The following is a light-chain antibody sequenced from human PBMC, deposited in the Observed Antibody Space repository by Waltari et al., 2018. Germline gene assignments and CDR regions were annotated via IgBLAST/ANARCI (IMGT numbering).Light chain of an antibody. CDR3: QQYNSYSKT. CDR2: KAS. CDR1: QSISSW. J-gene: IGKJ1*01. Sequence: DIQMTQSPSTLSASVGDRVTITCRASQSISSWLAWYQQKPGKAPKLLIYKASSLESGGPSRFSGSGSVTEFTLTISSLQPDDFATYYCQQYNSYSKTFGQGTKVEIK. V-gene: IGKV1-5*03.